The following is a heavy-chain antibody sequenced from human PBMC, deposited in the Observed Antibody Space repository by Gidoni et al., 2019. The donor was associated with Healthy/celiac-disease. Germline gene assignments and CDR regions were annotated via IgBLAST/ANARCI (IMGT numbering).Heavy chain of an antibody. D-gene: IGHD3-16*02. CDR3: ARGRAYDYVWGSYRYIFDY. V-gene: IGHV4-34*01. Sequence: QVQLQQWGAGLLKPSETLSPTCAVYGGSFSGYYWSWIRQPPGKGLEWIGEINHSGSTNYNPSLKSRVTISVDTSKNQFSLKLSSVTAADTAVYYCARGRAYDYVWGSYRYIFDYWGQGTLVTVSS. CDR1: GGSFSGYY. J-gene: IGHJ4*02. CDR2: INHSGST.